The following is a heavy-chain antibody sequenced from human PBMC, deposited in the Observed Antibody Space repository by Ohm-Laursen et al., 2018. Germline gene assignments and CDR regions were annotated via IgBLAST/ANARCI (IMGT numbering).Heavy chain of an antibody. CDR2: INNLGTTT. CDR3: ARDSRRMS. V-gene: IGHV3-74*01. J-gene: IGHJ5*02. CDR1: GFTFSTYP. D-gene: IGHD2/OR15-2a*01. Sequence: SLRLSCSASGFTFSTYPMHWVRQAPGKGLVWVSLINNLGTTTVYADSVRARFTISRDKDKNTLYLQMNSLRAEDTAVYYCARDSRRMSWGQGTLVTVSS.